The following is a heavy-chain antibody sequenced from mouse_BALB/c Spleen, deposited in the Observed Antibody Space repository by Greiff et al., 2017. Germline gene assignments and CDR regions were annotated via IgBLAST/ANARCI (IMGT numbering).Heavy chain of an antibody. J-gene: IGHJ4*01. CDR3: ARGGYYAMDY. CDR2: ISNGGGST. CDR1: GFTFSSYT. V-gene: IGHV5-12-2*01. Sequence: EVKLMETGGGLVQPGGSLKLSCAAPGFTFSSYTMSWVRQTPEKRLEWVAYISNGGGSTYYPDSVKGRFTISRDNARNILYLQMSSLRSEDTAMYYCARGGYYAMDYWGQGTSVTVSS.